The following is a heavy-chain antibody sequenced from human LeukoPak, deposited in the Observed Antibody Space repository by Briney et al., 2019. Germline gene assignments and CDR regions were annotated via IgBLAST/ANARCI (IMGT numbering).Heavy chain of an antibody. CDR3: ARARWFGVGSRPSRGWFDP. CDR2: INHSGST. V-gene: IGHV4-34*01. J-gene: IGHJ5*02. D-gene: IGHD3-10*01. Sequence: PSETLSLTCAVYDGAFSGYYWGWSRQRPRKGREWIGEINHSGSTNYNPSLKSRVPISVDTSKTQFSLKLSSVTAADTAVYYCARARWFGVGSRPSRGWFDPWGQGTLVTVSS. CDR1: DGAFSGYY.